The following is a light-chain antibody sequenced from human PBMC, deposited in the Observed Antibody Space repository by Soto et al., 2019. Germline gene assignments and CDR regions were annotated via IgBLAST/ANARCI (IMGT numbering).Light chain of an antibody. J-gene: IGKJ1*01. CDR1: QGISSY. CDR2: TAS. Sequence: DIQLTQSPSLLSASVGDRVTITCRASQGISSYLAWYQQKPGKAPKLLIYTASTLQSGVPSRFSGSGSGTEFTLTISSLQPEDFATYYCQQLDNFPRTFGQGTKVDIK. V-gene: IGKV1-9*01. CDR3: QQLDNFPRT.